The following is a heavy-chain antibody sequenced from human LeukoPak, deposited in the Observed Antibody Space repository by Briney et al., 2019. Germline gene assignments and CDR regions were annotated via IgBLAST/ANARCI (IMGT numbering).Heavy chain of an antibody. CDR3: ARDRSIVATISGVDY. J-gene: IGHJ4*02. D-gene: IGHD5-12*01. V-gene: IGHV1-2*02. Sequence: VASVKVSCKASGYTFTGYYMHWVRQAPGQGLEWMGWINPNSGGTNYAQKFQGRVTMTRDTSISTAYMELSRLRSDDTAVYYCARDRSIVATISGVDYWGQGTLVTVSS. CDR1: GYTFTGYY. CDR2: INPNSGGT.